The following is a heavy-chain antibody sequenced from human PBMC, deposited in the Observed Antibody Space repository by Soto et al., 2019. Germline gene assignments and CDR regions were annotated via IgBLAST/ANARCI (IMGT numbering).Heavy chain of an antibody. Sequence: GGSLRLSCSASGFTFSSYWMHWVRQAPGKGLVWVSRINSDGSSTSYADSVKGRFTISRGNAKNALYLQMNSLRAEDTAVYYCARVAPLLIAARQYDAFDIWGQGTMVTVSS. CDR1: GFTFSSYW. CDR2: INSDGSST. CDR3: ARVAPLLIAARQYDAFDI. J-gene: IGHJ3*02. V-gene: IGHV3-74*01. D-gene: IGHD6-6*01.